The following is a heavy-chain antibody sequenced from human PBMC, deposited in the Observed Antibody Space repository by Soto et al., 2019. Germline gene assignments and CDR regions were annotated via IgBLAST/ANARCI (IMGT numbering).Heavy chain of an antibody. V-gene: IGHV1-3*01. CDR3: ERDLGGWHDY. Sequence: ASTKVPCKASSYTFPSYAIHSARQAPGQRRECTRWNNAGYANTKYSQKFQVRVTNTKTKSATAAYMELISLISEATAVYYCERDLGGWHDYWGQGTLVTVSS. D-gene: IGHD2-15*01. J-gene: IGHJ4*02. CDR2: NNAGYANT. CDR1: SYTFPSYA.